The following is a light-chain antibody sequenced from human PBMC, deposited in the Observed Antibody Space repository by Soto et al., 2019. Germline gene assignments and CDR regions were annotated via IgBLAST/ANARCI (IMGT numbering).Light chain of an antibody. CDR2: GAS. Sequence: EIVLTQSPGTLSLSPGERATLSCRASQSVSNSYLAWYQQKPGQAPRLLIYGASSRATGIPDRFSGSGSGTDFALTISRLEPEDYAVYHCQHYGGSPWTFGQGTKVAIK. V-gene: IGKV3-20*01. J-gene: IGKJ1*01. CDR3: QHYGGSPWT. CDR1: QSVSNSY.